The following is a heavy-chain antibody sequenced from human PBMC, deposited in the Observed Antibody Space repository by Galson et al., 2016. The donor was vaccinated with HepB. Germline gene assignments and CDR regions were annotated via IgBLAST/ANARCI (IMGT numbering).Heavy chain of an antibody. J-gene: IGHJ1*01. CDR3: ARVDEYNSSPEYFHH. Sequence: SETLSLTCTVSGGSVNSGRYYWSWIRQPPEKRLEWIGYIYYSGSTNYNPSLKSRVAISIDTSNNQFSLRLTSVTAADTAIYYCARVDEYNSSPEYFHHWCQGTLVTVSS. CDR2: IYYSGST. D-gene: IGHD6-6*01. CDR1: GGSVNSGRYY. V-gene: IGHV4-61*01.